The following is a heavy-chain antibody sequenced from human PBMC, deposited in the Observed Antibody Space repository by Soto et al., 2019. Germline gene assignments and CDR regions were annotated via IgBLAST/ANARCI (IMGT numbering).Heavy chain of an antibody. CDR2: VIPLYGTP. CDR1: GGTFNTYA. D-gene: IGHD3-3*01. Sequence: QVQLVQSGAEVKKPGSSVRVSCKASGGTFNTYAISWVRQAPGQGLEWMGGVIPLYGTPNYAQKFQGRVTITADKSTSTGYMELSSLTSEDTAVYYWARPFLEWLYDAFHIWGQGTMVTVSS. J-gene: IGHJ3*02. V-gene: IGHV1-69*06. CDR3: ARPFLEWLYDAFHI.